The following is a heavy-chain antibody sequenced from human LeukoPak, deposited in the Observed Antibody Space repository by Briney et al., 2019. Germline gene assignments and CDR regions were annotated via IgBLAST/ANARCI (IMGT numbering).Heavy chain of an antibody. V-gene: IGHV4-4*07. CDR2: IYTSGST. J-gene: IGHJ4*02. CDR3: ASHYYYDSSGYYYFDY. D-gene: IGHD3-22*01. CDR1: GGSISSYY. Sequence: SETLSLTCTVSGGSISSYYWSWIRQPAGKGLEWIGRIYTSGSTNYNPSLKSRVTMSVDTSKNQFSLKLSSVTAADTAVYYCASHYYYDSSGYYYFDYWGQGTLVTVSS.